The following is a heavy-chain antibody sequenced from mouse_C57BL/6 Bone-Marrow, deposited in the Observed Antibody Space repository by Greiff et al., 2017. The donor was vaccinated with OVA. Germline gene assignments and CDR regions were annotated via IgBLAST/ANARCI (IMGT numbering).Heavy chain of an antibody. V-gene: IGHV5-6*02. Sequence: EVMLVESGGDLVKPGGSLKLSCAASGFTFSSYGMSWVRQTPDKRLEWVATISSGGSYTYYPDSVKGRFTISRDNAKNTLYLQMSSLKSEDTAMYYCARGRVCLTYWGQGTLVTVSA. J-gene: IGHJ3*01. CDR2: ISSGGSYT. CDR1: GFTFSSYG. CDR3: ARGRVCLTY.